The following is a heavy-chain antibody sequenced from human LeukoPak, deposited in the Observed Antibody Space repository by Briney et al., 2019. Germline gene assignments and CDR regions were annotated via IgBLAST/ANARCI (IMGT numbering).Heavy chain of an antibody. D-gene: IGHD7-27*01. CDR2: IYYSGST. CDR1: GGSIRSSYYY. CDR3: ARVLGGDWFDP. Sequence: PSETLSLTCTVSGGSIRSSYYYWGWIRQPPGKGLEWIGSIYYSGSTYYNPSLKSRVTISVDTSKNQFSLKLSSVTAADTAVYYCARVLGGDWFDPWGQGTLVTVSS. V-gene: IGHV4-39*01. J-gene: IGHJ5*02.